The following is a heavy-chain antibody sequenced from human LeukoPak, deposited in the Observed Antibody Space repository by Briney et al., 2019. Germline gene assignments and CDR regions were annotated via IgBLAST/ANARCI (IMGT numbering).Heavy chain of an antibody. CDR2: ISGSGSDL. CDR1: VFSFSDYY. CDR3: ARSIGYYYTMDV. D-gene: IGHD3-22*01. Sequence: PGGSLRLSCVACVFSFSDYYMSWIRQAPGGGLEWISYISGSGSDLYYADSVKGRFTISRDNANNSLYLQMNSLRAEDTAVYYCARSIGYYYTMDVWGQGTTVTVSS. J-gene: IGHJ6*02. V-gene: IGHV3-11*01.